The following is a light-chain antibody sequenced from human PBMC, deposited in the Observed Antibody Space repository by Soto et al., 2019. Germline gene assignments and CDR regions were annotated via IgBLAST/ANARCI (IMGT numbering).Light chain of an antibody. CDR2: TAS. J-gene: IGKJ1*01. CDR3: QQSYITPGRT. V-gene: IGKV1-39*01. Sequence: DIQMTQSPSSLSASVGDRVTITCRASQDINNYLNWYQQKAGKAPNLLIHTASSLQSGVPSRFSGSGSGTDFTLTISSLQPEDFATYYCQQSYITPGRTFGQGTKVEIK. CDR1: QDINNY.